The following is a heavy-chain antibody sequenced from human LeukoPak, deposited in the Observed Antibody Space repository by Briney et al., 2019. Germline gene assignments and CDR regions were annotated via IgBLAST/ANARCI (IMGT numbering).Heavy chain of an antibody. D-gene: IGHD6-13*01. V-gene: IGHV4-61*02. CDR3: ARRLGIAAAGTGYFQH. J-gene: IGHJ1*01. CDR2: IYTSGST. Sequence: PSETLSLTCTVSGGSISSSGYYWSWIRQPAGKGLEWIGRIYTSGSTNYNPSLKSRVTMSVDTSKNQFSLKLSSVTAADTAVYYCARRLGIAAAGTGYFQHWGQGTLVTVSS. CDR1: GGSISSSGYY.